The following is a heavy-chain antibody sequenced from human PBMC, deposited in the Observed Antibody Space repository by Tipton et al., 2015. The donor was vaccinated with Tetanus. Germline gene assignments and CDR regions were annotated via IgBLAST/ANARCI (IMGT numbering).Heavy chain of an antibody. V-gene: IGHV4-34*01. CDR3: ARANNEFPKKGPFDS. J-gene: IGHJ4*02. D-gene: IGHD1-1*01. CDR1: GGSLSRYY. Sequence: TLSLTCAVYGGSLSRYYWTWIRQPPGKGLEWIGEVDDSGSTNYSPSLKSRVTISLDTAKNQFSLQLASVTASDTAVYYCARANNEFPKKGPFDSWGQGSLVIVSS. CDR2: VDDSGST.